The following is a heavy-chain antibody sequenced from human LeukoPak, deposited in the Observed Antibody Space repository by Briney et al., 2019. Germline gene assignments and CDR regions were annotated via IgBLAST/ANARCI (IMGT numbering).Heavy chain of an antibody. CDR2: MNPNSGNT. CDR3: AVYEYVLDWFDP. CDR1: GYTFTSYD. Sequence: RASVKVSCKASGYTFTSYDINWVRQATGQGLEWMGWMNPNSGNTGYAQKFQGRVTMTRNTSISTAYMELSSLRSEDTAVYYCAVYEYVLDWFDPWGQGTLVTVSS. J-gene: IGHJ5*02. D-gene: IGHD5/OR15-5a*01. V-gene: IGHV1-8*01.